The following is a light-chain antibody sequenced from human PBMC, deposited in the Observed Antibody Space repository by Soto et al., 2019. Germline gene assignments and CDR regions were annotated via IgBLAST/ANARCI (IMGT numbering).Light chain of an antibody. CDR2: DAS. J-gene: IGKJ1*01. V-gene: IGKV1-5*01. Sequence: DIQMTQSPSTLSASVGDRVTITCRASQSISTWLAWYQQKPGKAPKLLIYDASSLRSGVPSRFSGSGSGTEFTLTLSSLQPDDFATYYCQQYGSDSRTWAFGQGTKVEIK. CDR1: QSISTW. CDR3: QQYGSDSRTWA.